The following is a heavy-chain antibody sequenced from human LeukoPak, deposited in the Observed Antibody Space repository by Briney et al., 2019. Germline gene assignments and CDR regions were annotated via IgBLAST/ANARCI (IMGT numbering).Heavy chain of an antibody. V-gene: IGHV1-2*02. CDR2: INPNSGGT. Sequence: GAAVKVSCKASGYTFTGYYMHWVRQAPGQGLEWMGWINPNSGGTNYAQKFQGRVTMTRDTSISTAYMELSRLRSDDTAVYYCARTIAVAGKPLDYWGQGTLVTVSS. J-gene: IGHJ4*02. CDR3: ARTIAVAGKPLDY. D-gene: IGHD6-19*01. CDR1: GYTFTGYY.